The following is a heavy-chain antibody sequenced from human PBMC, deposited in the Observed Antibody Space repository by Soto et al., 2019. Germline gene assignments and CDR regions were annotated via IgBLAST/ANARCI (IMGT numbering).Heavy chain of an antibody. V-gene: IGHV4-59*01. J-gene: IGHJ4*02. CDR1: GGSISGSY. Sequence: SEKLCLTCSVSGGSISGSYWSWIRQSPGKGLEWLGYVYYTGSTNYSPSLRSRVSISVDTSKNEFSLRLSSVTAADTAVYFCASSAAVPGAYIDYLGQGTQVTVSS. D-gene: IGHD6-19*01. CDR3: ASSAAVPGAYIDY. CDR2: VYYTGST.